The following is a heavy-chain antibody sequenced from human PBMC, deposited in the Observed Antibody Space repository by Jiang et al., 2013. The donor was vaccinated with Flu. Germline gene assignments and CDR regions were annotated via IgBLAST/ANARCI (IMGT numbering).Heavy chain of an antibody. CDR2: IDWDDDK. CDR3: ARMPRYSSSWYWFDP. D-gene: IGHD6-13*01. V-gene: IGHV2-70*11. Sequence: KPTQTLTLTCTFSGFSLSTSGVCVSWIRQPPGKALEWLARIDWDDDKYYSTSLKTRLTISKDTSKNQVVLTMTNMDPVDTATYYCARMPRYSSSWYWFDPWGQGTLVTVSS. CDR1: GFSLSTSGVC. J-gene: IGHJ5*02.